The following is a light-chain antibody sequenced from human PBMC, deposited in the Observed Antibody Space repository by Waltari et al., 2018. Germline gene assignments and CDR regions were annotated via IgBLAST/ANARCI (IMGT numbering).Light chain of an antibody. CDR3: QQGNSYPFT. J-gene: IGKJ3*01. CDR2: YAN. CDR1: QGISSY. Sequence: IQMSKSPSSLSASVGDRVNINCRASQGISSYLNWYQQKPGKAPKLLIYYANSLASGVPSRFSGSGSGTEFTLTISSLQPEDFATYYCQQGNSYPFTFGPGTKLDIK. V-gene: IGKV1-13*02.